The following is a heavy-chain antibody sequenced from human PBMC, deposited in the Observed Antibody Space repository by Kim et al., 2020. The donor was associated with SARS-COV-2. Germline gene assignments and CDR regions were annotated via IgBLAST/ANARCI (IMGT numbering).Heavy chain of an antibody. J-gene: IGHJ3*02. D-gene: IGHD5-12*01. V-gene: IGHV1-46*01. CDR2: INPSGGST. CDR1: GYTFTSYY. CDR3: ARDQSRWLQLGDAFDI. Sequence: ASVKVSCKASGYTFTSYYMHWVRQAPGQGLEWMGIINPSGGSTSYAQKFQGRVTMTRDTSTSTVYMELSSLRSEDTAVYYCARDQSRWLQLGDAFDIWGQGTMVTVSS.